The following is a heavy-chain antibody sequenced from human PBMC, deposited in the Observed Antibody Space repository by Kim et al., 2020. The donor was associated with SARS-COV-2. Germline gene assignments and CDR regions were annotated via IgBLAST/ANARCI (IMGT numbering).Heavy chain of an antibody. CDR3: ARGNYAYSPYWYFDL. V-gene: IGHV5-10-1*01. CDR1: GYSFTSYW. CDR2: IDPSDSYT. J-gene: IGHJ2*01. Sequence: GESLKISCKGSGYSFTSYWISWVRQMPGKGLEWMGRIDPSDSYTNYSPSFQGHVTISADKSISTAYLQWSSLKASDTAMYYCARGNYAYSPYWYFDLWGRGTLVTVSS. D-gene: IGHD4-4*01.